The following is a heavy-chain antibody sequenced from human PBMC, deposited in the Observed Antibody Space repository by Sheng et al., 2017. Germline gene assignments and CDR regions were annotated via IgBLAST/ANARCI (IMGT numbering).Heavy chain of an antibody. CDR2: IIPIFGTA. V-gene: IGHV1-69*01. CDR3: ARDCTNGVCYPSDWFDP. Sequence: QVQLVQSGAEVKKPGSSVKVSCKASGGTFSSYAISWVRQAPGQGLEWMGGIIPIFGTANYAQKFQGRVTITADESTSTAYMELSSLRSEDTAVYYCARDCTNGVCYPSDWFDPWGQGTLVTVSS. J-gene: IGHJ5*02. CDR1: GGTFSSYA. D-gene: IGHD2-8*01.